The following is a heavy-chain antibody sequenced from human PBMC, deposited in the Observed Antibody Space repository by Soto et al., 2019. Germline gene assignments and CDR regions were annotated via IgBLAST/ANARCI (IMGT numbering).Heavy chain of an antibody. V-gene: IGHV1-46*01. CDR3: ARGGVESIYGMDV. CDR2: INPTGGAT. D-gene: IGHD3-3*01. CDR1: GYTFSTYY. J-gene: IGHJ6*02. Sequence: QVQLVQSGAEVKKPGASVKVSCKASGYTFSTYYVHWVRQAPGLGLEWMGIINPTGGATTYAQKFQGRVTMTRDTSTSTVYMELSSLSSEDTAVYYCARGGVESIYGMDVWGQGTTVTVSS.